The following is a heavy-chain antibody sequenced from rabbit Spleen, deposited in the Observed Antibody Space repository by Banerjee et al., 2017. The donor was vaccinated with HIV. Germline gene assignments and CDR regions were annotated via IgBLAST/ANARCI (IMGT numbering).Heavy chain of an antibody. CDR1: GFSFSSNYY. CDR2: IYAGSSGLGGAT. V-gene: IGHV1S45*01. Sequence: QEQLVESGGGLVQPAGSLTLTCTASGFSFSSNYYMCWVRPAPGKGLEWIACIYAGSSGLGGATYDASWAIGRFTSSKTSSTAVALQMTSLTAADTATYFCARWASSDGYFDLWGPGTLVTVS. J-gene: IGHJ4*01. D-gene: IGHD1-1*01. CDR3: ARWASSDGYFDL.